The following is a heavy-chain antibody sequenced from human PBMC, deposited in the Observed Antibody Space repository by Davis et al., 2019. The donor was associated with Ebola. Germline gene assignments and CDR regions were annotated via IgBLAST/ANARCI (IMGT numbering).Heavy chain of an antibody. D-gene: IGHD5-24*01. CDR3: ARLWPPRRASFFDL. CDR1: GYSFTSYW. CDR2: IYPGDSET. V-gene: IGHV5-51*01. J-gene: IGHJ2*01. Sequence: KVSCKGSGYSFTSYWIAWVRQMPGKGLECMGIIYPGDSETGYSPSFQGQVTISADKSITTAYLQWSSLKASDTAMYYCARLWPPRRASFFDLWGRGTLVTVSS.